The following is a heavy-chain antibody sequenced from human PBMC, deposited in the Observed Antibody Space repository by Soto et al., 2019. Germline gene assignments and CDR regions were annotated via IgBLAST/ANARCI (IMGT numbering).Heavy chain of an antibody. J-gene: IGHJ4*02. CDR3: ARHGFLEWLPVGFDY. CDR2: IKQDGSEK. CDR1: GFTFSSYW. D-gene: IGHD3-3*01. Sequence: GGSLRLSCAASGFTFSSYWMSWVRQAPGKGLEWVANIKQDGSEKYYVDSVKGRFTISRDNAKNSLYLQMNSLRAEDTAVYYCARHGFLEWLPVGFDYWGQGTLVTVSS. V-gene: IGHV3-7*01.